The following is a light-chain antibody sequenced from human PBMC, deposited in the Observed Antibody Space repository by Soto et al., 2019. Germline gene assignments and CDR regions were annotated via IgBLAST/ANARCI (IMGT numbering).Light chain of an antibody. J-gene: IGKJ5*01. Sequence: IQLTQSPSSLSASLGHRVTITCRASQGISSYLAWYQQKPGKAPKLLIYAASTLQSGVPSRFSGSGSGTDFTLTISSLQPEDFATYYCQQLNSFPITFGQGTRLEIK. CDR1: QGISSY. CDR2: AAS. CDR3: QQLNSFPIT. V-gene: IGKV1-9*01.